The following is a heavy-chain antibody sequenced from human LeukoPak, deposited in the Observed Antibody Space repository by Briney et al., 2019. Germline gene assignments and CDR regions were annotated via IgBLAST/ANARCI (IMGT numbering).Heavy chain of an antibody. J-gene: IGHJ4*02. D-gene: IGHD3-22*01. CDR1: GGSISSVDYS. Sequence: SGTLSLTCAVSGGSISSVDYSWSWIRQPPGKGLEWIGYLYYSGSTYYNPSLKSRVTISVDTSKNHFSLRLSSVTAADTAVYYCARGVRQRGYYVGYYFDYWGQGTLVTVSS. CDR3: ARGVRQRGYYVGYYFDY. CDR2: LYYSGST. V-gene: IGHV4-30-4*07.